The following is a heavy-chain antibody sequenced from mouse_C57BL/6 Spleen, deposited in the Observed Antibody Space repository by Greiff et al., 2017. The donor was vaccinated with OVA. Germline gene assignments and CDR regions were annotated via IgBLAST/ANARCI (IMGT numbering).Heavy chain of an antibody. V-gene: IGHV1-58*01. Sequence: EVQLQQSGAELVRPGSSVKMSCKTSGYTFTSYGINWVKQRPGQGLEWIGYIYIGNGNTEYNEKFKGKATLTSDTSSSTAYMQLSSLTSEDSAMYFCASSISTVYAMDYWGQGTSVTVSS. CDR2: IYIGNGNT. CDR1: GYTFTSYG. J-gene: IGHJ4*01. CDR3: ASSISTVYAMDY. D-gene: IGHD1-1*01.